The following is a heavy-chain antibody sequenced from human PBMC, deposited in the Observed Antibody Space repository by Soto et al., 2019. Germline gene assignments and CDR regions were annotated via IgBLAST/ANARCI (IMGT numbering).Heavy chain of an antibody. CDR1: GFTFSTYW. D-gene: IGHD3-22*01. CDR3: AAGGSGYYAN. V-gene: IGHV3-74*01. J-gene: IGHJ4*02. CDR2: IKTDGTYA. Sequence: EVQLVESGGDLVQPGGSLRLSCAASGFTFSTYWMHWVRQAPGKGLLWVSRIKTDGTYATYADSVKGRFTISRDNAKNTLYLQKNSLRVEDEAVYYCAAGGSGYYANWGQGTLVTVSS.